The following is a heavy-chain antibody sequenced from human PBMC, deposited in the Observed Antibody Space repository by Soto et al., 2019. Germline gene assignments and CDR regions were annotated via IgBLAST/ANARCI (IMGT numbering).Heavy chain of an antibody. Sequence: SGKVSCKASGGTFSSYAISWLRQAPGQGLEWMGGIIPIFGTANYAQKFQGRVTITADESTSTAYMELSSLRSEDTAVYYCARERIVVVPAATKPNGYYYYYGMDVWSQGTTVTVSS. CDR3: ARERIVVVPAATKPNGYYYYYGMDV. CDR1: GGTFSSYA. D-gene: IGHD2-2*01. CDR2: IIPIFGTA. J-gene: IGHJ6*02. V-gene: IGHV1-69*13.